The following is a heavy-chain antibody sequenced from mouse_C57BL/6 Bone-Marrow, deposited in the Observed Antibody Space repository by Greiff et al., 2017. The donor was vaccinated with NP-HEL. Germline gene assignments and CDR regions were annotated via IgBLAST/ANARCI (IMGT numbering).Heavy chain of an antibody. CDR1: GYTFTSYW. CDR2: LDPSYSYP. CDR3: ARVDYYGSSYLFAY. D-gene: IGHD1-1*01. J-gene: IGHJ3*01. V-gene: IGHV1-50*01. Sequence: QVQLQQPGAELVKPGASVKLSCKASGYTFTSYWMQWVKQRPGQGLEWIGELDPSYSYPNYNQKFKGKATLTVDTSSSTAYMQLSSLTSEDAAVDYCARVDYYGSSYLFAYWGQGTLVTVSA.